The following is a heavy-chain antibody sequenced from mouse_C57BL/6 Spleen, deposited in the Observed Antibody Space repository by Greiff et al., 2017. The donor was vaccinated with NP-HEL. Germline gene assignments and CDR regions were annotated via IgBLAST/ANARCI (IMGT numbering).Heavy chain of an antibody. CDR3: ARGGYYGSPRFAY. J-gene: IGHJ3*01. CDR2: FHPYNDDT. D-gene: IGHD1-1*01. V-gene: IGHV1-47*01. CDR1: GYTFTTYP. Sequence: VQLVESGAELVKPGASVKMSCKASGYTFTTYPIEWMKQNHGKSLEWIGNFHPYNDDTKYNEKFKGKATLTVEKSSSTVYLELSRLTSDDSAVYYCARGGYYGSPRFAYWGQGTLVTVSA.